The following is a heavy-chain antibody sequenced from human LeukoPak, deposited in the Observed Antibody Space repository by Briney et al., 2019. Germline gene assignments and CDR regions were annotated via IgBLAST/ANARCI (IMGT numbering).Heavy chain of an antibody. CDR3: XRAMKVGATXXXXXXGMD. Sequence: GGSLRLSCAASGFTFSSYAMHWVRQAPGKGLEWVAVISYDGSNKYYADSVKGRFTISRDNSKNTLYLQMNSLRAEDTAVYYCXRAMKVGATXXXXXXGMD. CDR1: GFTFSSYA. D-gene: IGHD1-26*01. V-gene: IGHV3-30-3*01. J-gene: IGHJ6*01. CDR2: ISYDGSNK.